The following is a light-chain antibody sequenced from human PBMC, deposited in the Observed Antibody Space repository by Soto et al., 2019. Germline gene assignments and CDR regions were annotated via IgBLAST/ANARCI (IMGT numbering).Light chain of an antibody. V-gene: IGKV2-28*01. Sequence: DIVMTQSPLSLPVTPGEPASISCRSSKSLLHSNGYNYLDWYLQKPGQSPQLLIYLGSNRASGVPDRFSGSGSGTEFTLKISRVEAEDVGVYYCMQALQTPITFGQGTRLEIK. J-gene: IGKJ5*01. CDR1: KSLLHSNGYNY. CDR3: MQALQTPIT. CDR2: LGS.